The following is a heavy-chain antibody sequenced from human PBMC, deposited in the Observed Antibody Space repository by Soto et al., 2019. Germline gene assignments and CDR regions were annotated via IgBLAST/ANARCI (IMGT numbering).Heavy chain of an antibody. CDR1: GGSIISYYY. Sequence: PSGTLSLTCSVSGGSIISYYYWSWIRPHPGKGLGWIAYIYYSGSTYYNPSLKSRVTMSVDTSKNHFSLKLSSVTAADTAVYYCAREAAAVGYFYGMDVWGQGTTVTVSS. D-gene: IGHD6-13*01. CDR2: IYYSGST. V-gene: IGHV4-31*03. J-gene: IGHJ6*02. CDR3: AREAAAVGYFYGMDV.